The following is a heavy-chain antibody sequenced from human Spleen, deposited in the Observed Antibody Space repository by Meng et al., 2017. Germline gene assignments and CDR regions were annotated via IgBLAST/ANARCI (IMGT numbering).Heavy chain of an antibody. Sequence: GGSLRLSCAASGFTFSSYGMHWVRQAPGKGLEWVAVIWYDGSNKYYADSVKGRFTISRDNSKNTLYLQMNSLRVEDTAVYYCARDRAFAAFDIWGQGTMVTVSS. V-gene: IGHV3-33*01. CDR1: GFTFSSYG. D-gene: IGHD3-3*02. CDR2: IWYDGSNK. CDR3: ARDRAFAAFDI. J-gene: IGHJ3*02.